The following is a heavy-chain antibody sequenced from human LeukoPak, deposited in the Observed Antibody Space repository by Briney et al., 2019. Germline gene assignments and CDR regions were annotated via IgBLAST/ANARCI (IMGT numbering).Heavy chain of an antibody. CDR1: GFTFSSYA. J-gene: IGHJ6*03. CDR2: ISYDGSNK. Sequence: GGSLRLSCAASGFTFSSYAMHWVRQAPGKGLEWVAVISYDGSNKYYADSVKGRFTISRDNSKYTLYLQMNSLRAEDTAVYYCARDRRGAGYYYYMDVWGKGTTVTVSS. V-gene: IGHV3-30*04. D-gene: IGHD3-10*01. CDR3: ARDRRGAGYYYYMDV.